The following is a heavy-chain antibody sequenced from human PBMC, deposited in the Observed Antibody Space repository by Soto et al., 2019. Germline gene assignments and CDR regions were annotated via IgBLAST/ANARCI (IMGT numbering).Heavy chain of an antibody. CDR2: VYYGGRS. D-gene: IGHD3-9*01. CDR1: SAPVSSTTYT. CDR3: ARDRHILTGYYKGVSRPNFDY. J-gene: IGHJ4*02. Sequence: SETLSLTCTVSSAPVSSTTYTWGWIRQPPGKGLEWVASVYYGGRSYYNPSLNSRVTISVDTSKNQFSLKMSSVTAADTAVYYCARDRHILTGYYKGVSRPNFDYWGQGTLVTVSS. V-gene: IGHV4-39*02.